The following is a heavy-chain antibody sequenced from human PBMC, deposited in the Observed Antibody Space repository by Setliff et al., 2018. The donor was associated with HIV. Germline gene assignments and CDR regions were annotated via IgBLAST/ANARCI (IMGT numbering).Heavy chain of an antibody. CDR2: IYISGST. CDR1: GDSISSGNYH. Sequence: ASETLSLTCTVSGDSISSGNYHWSWIRQPAGKGLEWIGHIYISGSTKYNPSLESRVAISVDTSNNQFSLKLSSVTAADTAVYYCARDRDRRDSTFVRFDYWGQGILVTVSS. V-gene: IGHV4-61*09. D-gene: IGHD2-2*01. CDR3: ARDRDRRDSTFVRFDY. J-gene: IGHJ4*02.